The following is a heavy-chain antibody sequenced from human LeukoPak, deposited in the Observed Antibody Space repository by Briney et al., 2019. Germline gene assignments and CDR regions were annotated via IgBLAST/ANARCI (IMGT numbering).Heavy chain of an antibody. V-gene: IGHV1-2*02. CDR1: GYTFTSYY. CDR3: AKVRQLGGAFYGMDV. Sequence: GASVKVSCKASGYTFTSYYMHWVRQAPGQGLEWMGWINPNSGDTKYAQKFQGRATMSRDTSISTAYMELSRLRSDDTAVYYCAKVRQLGGAFYGMDVWGQGTTVTVSS. CDR2: INPNSGDT. D-gene: IGHD5-24*01. J-gene: IGHJ6*02.